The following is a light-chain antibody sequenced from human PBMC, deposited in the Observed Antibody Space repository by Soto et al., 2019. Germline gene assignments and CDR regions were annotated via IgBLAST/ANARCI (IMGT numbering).Light chain of an antibody. Sequence: QSVLTQPASVSGSPGQSITISCTGTSSDVGGFNYVSWYQQHPGKAPKLMIYEVSNRPSGVSDRFSGSKSGNTASLTISGLQAEDEADYYCCSISSGPLYVFGTGTKVTVL. CDR2: EVS. CDR3: CSISSGPLYV. J-gene: IGLJ1*01. V-gene: IGLV2-14*01. CDR1: SSDVGGFNY.